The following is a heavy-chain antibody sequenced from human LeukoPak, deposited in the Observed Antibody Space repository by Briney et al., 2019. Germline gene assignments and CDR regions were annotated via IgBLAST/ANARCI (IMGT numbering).Heavy chain of an antibody. D-gene: IGHD5-12*01. CDR2: ISGYNGNT. Sequence: ASVKVSCKASGYTFTSYDINWVRQAPGQGLEWMGWISGYNGNTNYAQKFLGRVSKTADTSTSTAYMELRSLTSDDTAVYYCARSGRGTYYYFDLWGQGTLVTVSS. CDR3: ARSGRGTYYYFDL. V-gene: IGHV1-18*01. J-gene: IGHJ4*02. CDR1: GYTFTSYD.